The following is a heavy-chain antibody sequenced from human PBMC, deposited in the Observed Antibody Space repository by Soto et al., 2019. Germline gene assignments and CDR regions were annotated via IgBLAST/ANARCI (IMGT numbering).Heavy chain of an antibody. Sequence: PGGSLRLSCAASGFTFSSYDMHWVRQATGKGLEWVSAIGTAGDPYYPGSVKGRFTISRENAKNSLYLQMNSLRAGDTAVYYCARGGAGKKYYYYYGMDVWGQGTTVTVSS. CDR1: GFTFSSYD. CDR2: IGTAGDP. J-gene: IGHJ6*02. CDR3: ARGGAGKKYYYYYGMDV. V-gene: IGHV3-13*05.